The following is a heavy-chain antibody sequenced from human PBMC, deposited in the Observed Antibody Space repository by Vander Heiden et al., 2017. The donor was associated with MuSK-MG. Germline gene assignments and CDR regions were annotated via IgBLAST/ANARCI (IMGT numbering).Heavy chain of an antibody. CDR2: LNPSGNST. J-gene: IGHJ5*02. D-gene: IGHD3-10*01. V-gene: IGHV1-46*01. CDR3: ASRDYGSGSTT. Sequence: QVQLVQSGAEAKKPGASVKVSCKASGYTFSTYYVHWVRQAPGQGFECMGVLNPSGNSTNYAQMFQGRVTMTRDTSTSTIYMELSSLKSEDTAVYYCASRDYGSGSTTWGQGTLVTVSS. CDR1: GYTFSTYY.